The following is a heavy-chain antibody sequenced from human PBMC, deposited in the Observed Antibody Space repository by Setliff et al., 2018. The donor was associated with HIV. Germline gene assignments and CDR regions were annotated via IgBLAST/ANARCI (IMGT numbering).Heavy chain of an antibody. CDR3: ARYIGAAAGYIDH. J-gene: IGHJ4*02. CDR2: IYPGDSDT. CDR1: GYSFTSYW. D-gene: IGHD6-25*01. V-gene: IGHV5-51*01. Sequence: GESLKISCKGSGYSFTSYWIGWVRQMPGKGLEWMGIIYPGDSDTRYSPSLQGQVTISADKSISTVYLHWSSLKASDTATYYCARYIGAAAGYIDHWGQGTLVTVSS.